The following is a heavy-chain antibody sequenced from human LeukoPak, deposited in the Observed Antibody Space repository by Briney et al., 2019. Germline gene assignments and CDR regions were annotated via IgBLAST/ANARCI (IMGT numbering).Heavy chain of an antibody. D-gene: IGHD2-15*01. J-gene: IGHJ4*02. Sequence: SETLSLTCTVSGGSISSYGGSWIRQPPGKGREWGGYIYYSGSTNYNPSLQTRVTLSVDTSNTPFSLNPRSVTAADTAVSSCASQSCRGGSCYHDYWGQGTLVTVSS. CDR3: ASQSCRGGSCYHDY. V-gene: IGHV4-59*01. CDR2: IYYSGST. CDR1: GGSISSYG.